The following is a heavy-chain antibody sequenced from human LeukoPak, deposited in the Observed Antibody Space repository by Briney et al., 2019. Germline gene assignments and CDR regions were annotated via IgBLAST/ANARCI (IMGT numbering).Heavy chain of an antibody. CDR3: ARDPTLGGYYFDY. V-gene: IGHV1-2*02. J-gene: IGHJ4*02. Sequence: ASVKVSCKASGYTFTGYYMHWVRQAPGQGLEWMGWINPNSGGTNYAQEFQGRVTMTRDTSISTAYMELSRLRSDDTAVYYCARDPTLGGYYFDYWGQGTLVTVSS. CDR2: INPNSGGT. CDR1: GYTFTGYY.